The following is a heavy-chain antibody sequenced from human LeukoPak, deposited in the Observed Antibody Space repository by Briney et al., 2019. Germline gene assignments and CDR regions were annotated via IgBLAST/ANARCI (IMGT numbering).Heavy chain of an antibody. D-gene: IGHD2-2*01. Sequence: GGSLRLSCAASGFTFSSYWMHWVRQVPGKGLLWVSRIKTDGSDTTYADSVKGRFTISRDNARSTLFLQMNSLTVEDTAVYYCARAEMQVGSCTSTNCLFDHWGQGTLVTVSS. CDR3: ARAEMQVGSCTSTNCLFDH. V-gene: IGHV3-74*01. CDR1: GFTFSSYW. J-gene: IGHJ4*02. CDR2: IKTDGSDT.